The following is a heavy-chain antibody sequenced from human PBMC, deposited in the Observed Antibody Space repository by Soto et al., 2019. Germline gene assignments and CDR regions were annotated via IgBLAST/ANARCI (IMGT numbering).Heavy chain of an antibody. Sequence: QVQLQQWGAGLLKPSETLSLTCAVYGWSFSGYYWTWIRQSPEKGLEWIGEVNHSGTTYYNPSLTTRVTISVHTPKNQFSLKMSSVTAADTAVYYCARGIGYCSSINCYSSRRLRFDSWGQGTLVTVSS. J-gene: IGHJ4*02. CDR2: VNHSGTT. CDR3: ARGIGYCSSINCYSSRRLRFDS. CDR1: GWSFSGYY. D-gene: IGHD2-2*01. V-gene: IGHV4-34*01.